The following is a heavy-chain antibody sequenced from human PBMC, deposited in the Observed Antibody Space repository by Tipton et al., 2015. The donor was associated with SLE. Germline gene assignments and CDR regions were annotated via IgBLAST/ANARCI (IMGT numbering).Heavy chain of an antibody. CDR1: GYTFTSYG. J-gene: IGHJ4*02. CDR3: AREGNYYDRSGPIDYFDY. Sequence: QLVQSGAEVKKPGASVKVSCKASGYTFTSYGISWVRQAPGQGLEWMGWISAYNGNTNYAQKLQGRVTMTTDTSTSTAYMELRSLRSDDTAVYYCAREGNYYDRSGPIDYFDYWGQGTLVTVSS. V-gene: IGHV1-18*01. D-gene: IGHD3-22*01. CDR2: ISAYNGNT.